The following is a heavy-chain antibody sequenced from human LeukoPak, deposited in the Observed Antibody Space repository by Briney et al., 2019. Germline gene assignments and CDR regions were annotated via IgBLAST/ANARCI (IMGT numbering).Heavy chain of an antibody. J-gene: IGHJ6*02. CDR1: EFTFSSYA. D-gene: IGHD2-8*01. Sequence: PGRSLRLSCAASEFTFSSYAMHWVRQAPGKGLEWLAVMSFDGGNEYYADPVKGRSTISRDNSKNTLYLQMNSLRAEDTAVYYCARDLMCEKRFYSYGMDVWGQGTTVTVSS. CDR2: MSFDGGNE. V-gene: IGHV3-30-3*01. CDR3: ARDLMCEKRFYSYGMDV.